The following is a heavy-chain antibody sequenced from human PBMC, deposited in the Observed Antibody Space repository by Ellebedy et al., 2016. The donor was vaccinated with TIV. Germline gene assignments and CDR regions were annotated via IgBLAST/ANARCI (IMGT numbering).Heavy chain of an antibody. Sequence: MPSETLSLTCTVSGASFSSRSYYWGWIRQPPGKGLEWIGNIYYSGSTYYSPSLKSRVTISVDTSKNQFSLKLSSVTAADTAVYYCARDHGSVWYLFDYWGQGTLVTVSS. CDR1: GASFSSRSYY. J-gene: IGHJ4*02. V-gene: IGHV4-39*02. D-gene: IGHD6-19*01. CDR2: IYYSGST. CDR3: ARDHGSVWYLFDY.